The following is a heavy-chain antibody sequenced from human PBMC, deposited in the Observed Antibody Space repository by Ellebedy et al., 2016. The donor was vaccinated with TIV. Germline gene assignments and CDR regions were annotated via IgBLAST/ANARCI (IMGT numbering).Heavy chain of an antibody. V-gene: IGHV3-30*03. CDR1: GFTFSSYG. D-gene: IGHD2-15*01. Sequence: GGSLRLSXAASGFTFSSYGMHWVRQAPGKGLEWVAVISYDGSNKYYADSVKGRFTISRDNSKNTLYLQMNSLKTEDTAVYYCTTRSGWSGYVDYWGQGTLVTVSS. J-gene: IGHJ4*02. CDR2: ISYDGSNK. CDR3: TTRSGWSGYVDY.